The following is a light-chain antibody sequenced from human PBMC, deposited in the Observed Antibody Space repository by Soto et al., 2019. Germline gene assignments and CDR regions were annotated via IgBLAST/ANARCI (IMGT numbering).Light chain of an antibody. V-gene: IGKV3-20*01. CDR2: GAS. CDR1: QIVSSY. Sequence: VLTQSPATLSFSPLGRATLSCRASQIVSSYLAWYQQKPGQAPRLLIYGASRRASGVPDRFSGGGSGTDFTLTISRLEPEDVAVYYCQHYGSTPWTFGQGTKVDIK. J-gene: IGKJ1*01. CDR3: QHYGSTPWT.